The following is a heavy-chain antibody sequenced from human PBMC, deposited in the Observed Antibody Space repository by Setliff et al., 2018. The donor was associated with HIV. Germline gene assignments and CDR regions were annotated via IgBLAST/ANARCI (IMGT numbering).Heavy chain of an antibody. Sequence: ASVKVSCKASGYTFTSYDISRVRQAPGQGLEWMGWISAYNGNTNYAQKLQGRVTMTTGTSTSTAYMELRSLRSDDTAVYYCAREIGDYYDSSGYYPPTDYYYGMDVWGQGTTVTVSS. J-gene: IGHJ6*02. D-gene: IGHD3-22*01. CDR2: ISAYNGNT. CDR3: AREIGDYYDSSGYYPPTDYYYGMDV. V-gene: IGHV1-18*01. CDR1: GYTFTSYD.